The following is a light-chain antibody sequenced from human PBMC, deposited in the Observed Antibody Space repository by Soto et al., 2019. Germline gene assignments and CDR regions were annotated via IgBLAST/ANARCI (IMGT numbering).Light chain of an antibody. Sequence: EILMRQSPAAVSVSPEERATLSCRASQSVNINLAWYQQKPGQAPRLLIYGTSTRATDMPGTFSGRGSGTEFTLNISSLQSEDFAVYYCQHYNNWPPETFGQGTK. J-gene: IGKJ1*01. CDR3: QHYNNWPPET. CDR2: GTS. CDR1: QSVNIN. V-gene: IGKV3-15*01.